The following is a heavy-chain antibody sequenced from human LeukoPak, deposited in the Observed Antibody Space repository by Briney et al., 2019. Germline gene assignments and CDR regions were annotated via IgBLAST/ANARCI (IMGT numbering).Heavy chain of an antibody. V-gene: IGHV3-30-3*01. D-gene: IGHD6-19*01. Sequence: GGSLRLSCAASGFTFSSYAMHWVRQAPGKGVEWVAVISYDGSNKYYTDSVKGRFTISRDNSKNTLYLQMNSLRAEDTAVYYCARDRGSYSSGWYETLYYYYYGMDVWGQGTTVTVSS. CDR1: GFTFSSYA. J-gene: IGHJ6*02. CDR3: ARDRGSYSSGWYETLYYYYYGMDV. CDR2: ISYDGSNK.